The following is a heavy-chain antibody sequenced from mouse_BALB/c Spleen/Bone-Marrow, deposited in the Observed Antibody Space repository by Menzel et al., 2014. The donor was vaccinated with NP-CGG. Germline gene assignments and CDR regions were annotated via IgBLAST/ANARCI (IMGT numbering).Heavy chain of an antibody. CDR1: GYTFTNYW. CDR3: ARTRDGSSSYYAMDY. V-gene: IGHV1-63*02. Sequence: QVQLQQPGAELVRPGTSVKMSCKAAGYTFTNYWIDWVKQRPGHGLEWIGDIYPGGGYTNYNEKFKGKATLTADTSSSTAYMQLSSLTSEDSAIYYCARTRDGSSSYYAMDYWGQGTSVTVSS. CDR2: IYPGGGYT. J-gene: IGHJ4*01. D-gene: IGHD1-1*01.